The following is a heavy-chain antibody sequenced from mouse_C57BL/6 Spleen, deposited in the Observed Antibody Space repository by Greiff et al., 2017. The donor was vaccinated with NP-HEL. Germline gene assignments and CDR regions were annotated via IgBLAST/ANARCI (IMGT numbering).Heavy chain of an antibody. V-gene: IGHV1-69*01. CDR1: GYTFTSYW. CDR3: ARPYPKGDYFDY. Sequence: QVQLQQPGAELVMPGASVKLSCKASGYTFTSYWMHWVKQRPGQGLEWIGEIDPSDSYTNYNQKFKGKSTLTVDKSSSTAYMQLSSLTSEDSAVDYCARPYPKGDYFDYWGQGTTLTVSS. CDR2: IDPSDSYT. J-gene: IGHJ2*01.